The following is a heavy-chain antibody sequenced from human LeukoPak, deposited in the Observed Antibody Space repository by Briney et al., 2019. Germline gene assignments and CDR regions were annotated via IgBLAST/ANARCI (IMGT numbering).Heavy chain of an antibody. CDR3: ARGRAVGASMLDY. CDR1: GYTFTNYY. CDR2: INPSGGST. Sequence: GASVKVSCKTSGYTFTNYYIHWVRQAPGQGLEWMGVINPSGGSTTYAQKFRGRVTMTRDTSTSTVYMELSSLRSEDTVVYYCARGRAVGASMLDYWGQGTLVTVSS. D-gene: IGHD1-26*01. V-gene: IGHV1-46*01. J-gene: IGHJ4*02.